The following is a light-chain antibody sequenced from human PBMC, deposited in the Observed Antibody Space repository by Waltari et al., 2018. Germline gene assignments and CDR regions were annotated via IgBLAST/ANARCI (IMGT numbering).Light chain of an antibody. CDR2: GQN. J-gene: IGLJ2*01. CDR3: HSRDTTSTRL. Sequence: SSELTQDPAVSVALGQPVRITCQGDSLQRFYARWYQQRPGQAPIRVLYGQNNRPSGIPDRFSGSTSGNTASLTITRAQAEDEGDYFCHSRDTTSTRLFGGGTRVTV. CDR1: SLQRFY. V-gene: IGLV3-19*01.